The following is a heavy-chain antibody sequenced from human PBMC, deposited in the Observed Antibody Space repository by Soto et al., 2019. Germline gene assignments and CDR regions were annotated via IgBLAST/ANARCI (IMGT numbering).Heavy chain of an antibody. Sequence: ASGKVSCKASGYSFTSYDIHWVRQAPGQRLEWMGWINAANGDTKYSPKFQGRVTITRDTSASTAYMELSSLRSEDTAVYYCVRRHVSATGIDWFDPWGQGTLVTVSS. CDR2: INAANGDT. J-gene: IGHJ5*02. CDR3: VRRHVSATGIDWFDP. D-gene: IGHD6-13*01. V-gene: IGHV1-3*01. CDR1: GYSFTSYD.